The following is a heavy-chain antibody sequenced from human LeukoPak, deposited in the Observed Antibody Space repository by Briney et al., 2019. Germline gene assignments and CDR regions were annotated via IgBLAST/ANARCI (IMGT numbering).Heavy chain of an antibody. CDR1: GYTFTGYY. V-gene: IGHV1-2*06. J-gene: IGHJ4*02. CDR3: ARGNCGDYEGVDPDELGVDDY. CDR2: INPNSGGT. D-gene: IGHD4-17*01. Sequence: ASVKVSCKASGYTFTGYYMHWVRQAPGQGLEWMGRINPNSGGTNYAQKFQGRVSLTRETSLSTAYMELSRLRSQAPAVCFCARGNCGDYEGVDPDELGVDDYWGQGTRVTVSS.